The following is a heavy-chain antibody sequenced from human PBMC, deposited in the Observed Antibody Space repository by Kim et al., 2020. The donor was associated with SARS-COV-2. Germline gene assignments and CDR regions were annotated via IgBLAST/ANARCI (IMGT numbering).Heavy chain of an antibody. V-gene: IGHV4-61*01. CDR3: AREAMSSGYYHFDY. D-gene: IGHD3-22*01. J-gene: IGHJ4*02. Sequence: SETLSLTCTVSGGSVSSGSYYWSWIRQPPGKGLEWIGYIYYSGSTNYNPSLKSRVTISVDTSKNQFSLKLSSVTAADTAVYYCAREAMSSGYYHFDYWGQGTLVTVSS. CDR2: IYYSGST. CDR1: GGSVSSGSYY.